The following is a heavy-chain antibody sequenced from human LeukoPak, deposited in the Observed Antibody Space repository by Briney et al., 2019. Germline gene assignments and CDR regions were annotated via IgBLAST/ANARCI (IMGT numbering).Heavy chain of an antibody. CDR3: STGPRSLIY. J-gene: IGHJ4*01. Sequence: GGSLRLSCVVSGLSSSDSYMTWIRQTPGMGLESLAYISGSGHDIYYADSVKGRFTISRDNAKNSLYLQMNSLRPEDTALYYCSTGPRSLIYWGHGTLVTVSS. CDR1: GLSSSDSY. V-gene: IGHV3-11*01. CDR2: ISGSGHDI.